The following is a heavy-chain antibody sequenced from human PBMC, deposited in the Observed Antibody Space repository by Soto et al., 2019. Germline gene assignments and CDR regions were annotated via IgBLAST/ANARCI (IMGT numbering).Heavy chain of an antibody. CDR1: GFTFSSYG. Sequence: LSCAASGFTFSSYGMHWVRQAPGKGLEWVAVISYDGSNKYYADSVKGRFTISRDNSKNTLYLQMNSLRAEDTAVYYCAKDLRGASIDYWGQGTLVTV. D-gene: IGHD1-26*01. J-gene: IGHJ4*02. V-gene: IGHV3-30*18. CDR3: AKDLRGASIDY. CDR2: ISYDGSNK.